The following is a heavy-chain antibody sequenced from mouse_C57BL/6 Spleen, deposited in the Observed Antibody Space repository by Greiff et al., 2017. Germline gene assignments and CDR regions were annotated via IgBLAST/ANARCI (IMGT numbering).Heavy chain of an antibody. CDR1: GFTFSDYG. Sequence: VQLKESGGGLVKPGGSLKLSCAASGFTFSDYGMHWVRQAPEKGLEWVAYISSGSSTIYYADTVKGRFTISRDNAKNTLFLQMTSLRSEDTAMYYCARSGGDWYFDVWGTGTTVTVSS. CDR2: ISSGSSTI. J-gene: IGHJ1*03. D-gene: IGHD1-1*02. V-gene: IGHV5-17*01. CDR3: ARSGGDWYFDV.